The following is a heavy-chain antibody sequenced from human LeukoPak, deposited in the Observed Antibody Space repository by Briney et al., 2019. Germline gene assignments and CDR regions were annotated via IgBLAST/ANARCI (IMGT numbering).Heavy chain of an antibody. D-gene: IGHD3-3*01. CDR2: ISGSGGST. Sequence: GGSLRLSCAASGFTVSSNYMSWVRQAPGKGLEWVSAISGSGGSTYYADSVKGRFTISRDNSKNTLYLQMNSLRAEDTAVYYCAKTGIYDFCPHSWGQGTLVTVSS. CDR3: AKTGIYDFCPHS. CDR1: GFTVSSNY. J-gene: IGHJ4*02. V-gene: IGHV3-23*01.